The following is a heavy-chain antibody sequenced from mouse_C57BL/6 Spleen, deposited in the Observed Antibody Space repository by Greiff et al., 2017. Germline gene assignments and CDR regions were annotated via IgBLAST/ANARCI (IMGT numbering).Heavy chain of an antibody. D-gene: IGHD3-2*02. CDR3: ARPPDSSGYDY. Sequence: VQLQQSGAELVRPGTSVKLSCKASGYTFTSYWMHWVKQRPGQGLEWIGVIDPSDSYTNYNQKFKGKATLTVDTSSSTAYMQLSSLTSEDSAVYYCARPPDSSGYDYWGQGTTLTVSS. CDR2: IDPSDSYT. V-gene: IGHV1-59*01. CDR1: GYTFTSYW. J-gene: IGHJ2*01.